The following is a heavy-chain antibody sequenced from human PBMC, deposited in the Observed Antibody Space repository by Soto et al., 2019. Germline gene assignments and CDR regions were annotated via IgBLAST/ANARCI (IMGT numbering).Heavy chain of an antibody. CDR3: AKEGNTSGRCGCFNV. CDR1: GFTLSSSV. J-gene: IGHJ3*01. Sequence: PGGSLRLSCEASGFTLSSSVMHWVRQAPGKRLEWLSVISVDGRNDLYAGAVKGRFTISRDISKNMVYLQMNDLRPEDTAMYFCAKEGNTSGRCGCFNVWGQGTMVTVSS. V-gene: IGHV3-30*18. D-gene: IGHD6-19*01. CDR2: ISVDGRND.